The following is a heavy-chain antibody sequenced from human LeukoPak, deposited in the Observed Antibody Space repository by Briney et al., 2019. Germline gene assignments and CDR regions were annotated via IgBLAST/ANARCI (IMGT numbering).Heavy chain of an antibody. CDR2: INPNSGGT. V-gene: IGHV1-2*02. CDR1: GYTFTGYY. Sequence: ASVKVSCKASGYTFTGYYMHWVRQAPGQGLEWMGWINPNSGGTNYAQKFQGRVTMTRDTSISTAYMELSRLRSDDTAVYYCARGPHRVVVVPADFDYWGQGTLVTVSS. CDR3: ARGPHRVVVVPADFDY. D-gene: IGHD2-2*01. J-gene: IGHJ4*02.